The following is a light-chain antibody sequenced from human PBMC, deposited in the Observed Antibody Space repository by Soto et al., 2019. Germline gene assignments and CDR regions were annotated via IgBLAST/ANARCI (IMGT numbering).Light chain of an antibody. CDR2: AAS. CDR3: QQYYSTPQS. V-gene: IGKV1-39*01. Sequence: EIQMTKSPCSPSETVGDRVTIACLASQSISSYLTWYHQKPGKAPKLLIYAASSLQSGVPSRFSGSGSGTDFTLTISSLQPEDFATYYCQQYYSTPQSFGQGTKVDI. J-gene: IGKJ1*01. CDR1: QSISSY.